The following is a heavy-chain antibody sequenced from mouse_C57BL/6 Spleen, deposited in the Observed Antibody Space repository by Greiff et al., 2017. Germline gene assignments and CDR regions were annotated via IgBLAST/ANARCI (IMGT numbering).Heavy chain of an antibody. D-gene: IGHD2-5*01. V-gene: IGHV1-7*01. CDR3: AGGEYSNYY. J-gene: IGHJ2*01. CDR1: GYTFTSYW. CDR2: LIPSSGYT. Sequence: VKLQESGAELAKPGASVQLSCKASGYTFTSYWMHWVKQRPGQGLEWIGYLIPSSGYTKSNQKFQAKDTLTADNSSSTAYMQLSSLTYEDSAVYCGAGGEYSNYYWGQGTTLTVSA.